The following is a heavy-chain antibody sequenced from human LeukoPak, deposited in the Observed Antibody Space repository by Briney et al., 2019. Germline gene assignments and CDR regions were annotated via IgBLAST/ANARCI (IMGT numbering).Heavy chain of an antibody. Sequence: SVKVSCKASGGTFRSYAISWVRQAPGQGLEWMGGIIPIFGTANYAQKFQGRVTITTDESTSTAYMELSSLRSEDTAVYYCASGSTAGAWFDPWGQGTLVTVSA. CDR2: IIPIFGTA. CDR3: ASGSTAGAWFDP. D-gene: IGHD2-2*01. CDR1: GGTFRSYA. V-gene: IGHV1-69*05. J-gene: IGHJ5*02.